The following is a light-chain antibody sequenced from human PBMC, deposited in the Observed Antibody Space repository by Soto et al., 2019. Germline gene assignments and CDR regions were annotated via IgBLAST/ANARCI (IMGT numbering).Light chain of an antibody. CDR1: QTISSW. Sequence: DIQMTQSRSTVSGSVGDRVSITWRDSQTISSWLALYQHKPAKAPKLQISKASTSKSGVPSRFSGTGSGSDFTLTITRLQPEDFATYYCLQDYNYPWTFGQGTKVDIK. CDR2: KAS. J-gene: IGKJ1*01. V-gene: IGKV1-5*03. CDR3: LQDYNYPWT.